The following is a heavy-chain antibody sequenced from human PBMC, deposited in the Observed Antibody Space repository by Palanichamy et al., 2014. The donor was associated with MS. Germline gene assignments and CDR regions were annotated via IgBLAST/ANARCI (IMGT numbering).Heavy chain of an antibody. CDR3: AKHYSSSSRYFIDV. D-gene: IGHD6-6*01. CDR2: ITGSGGNT. J-gene: IGHJ4*01. V-gene: IGHV3-23*01. CDR1: GFTFSNYA. Sequence: EVQLLESGGGLVQPGGSLRLSCAASGFTFSNYAMTWVRQAPGKGLEWVSSITGSGGNTYYADSMKGRFTISRDNSKNTLYLQVNSLGAEDTAVYYCAKHYSSSSRYFIDVWGQGTLVTVSS.